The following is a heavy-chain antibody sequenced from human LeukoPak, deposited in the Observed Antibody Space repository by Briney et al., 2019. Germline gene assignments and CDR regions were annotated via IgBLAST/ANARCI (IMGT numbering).Heavy chain of an antibody. V-gene: IGHV4-61*02. D-gene: IGHD4-23*01. CDR1: GGSISSGSYY. Sequence: SQTLSLTCTVSGGSISSGSYYWSWIRQPAGKGLEWIGRIYTSGSTNYNPSLKSRVTISVDTSKNQFSLKLSSVTAADTAVYYCARDKATTVVTEVVDYWGQGTLVTVSS. CDR3: ARDKATTVVTEVVDY. CDR2: IYTSGST. J-gene: IGHJ4*02.